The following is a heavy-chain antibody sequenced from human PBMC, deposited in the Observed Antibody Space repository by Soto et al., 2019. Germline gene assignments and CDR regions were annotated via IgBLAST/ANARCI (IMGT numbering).Heavy chain of an antibody. CDR2: ISDSGST. J-gene: IGHJ4*02. CDR1: GFTFSRYA. V-gene: IGHV3-23*01. Sequence: PGGSLRLSCTASGFTFSRYAMSWVRQAPGKGLEWVSTISDSGSTYYAESVKGRLTISRDNSKHTLYLQMNSLRAEGAAVYYCAKGGLGDCSTTSYHDPVDYWGQGTLVTVSS. CDR3: AKGGLGDCSTTSYHDPVDY. D-gene: IGHD2-2*01.